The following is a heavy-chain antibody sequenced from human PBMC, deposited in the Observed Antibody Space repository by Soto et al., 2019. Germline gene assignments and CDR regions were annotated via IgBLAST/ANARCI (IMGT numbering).Heavy chain of an antibody. J-gene: IGHJ6*02. CDR2: ISYDGSNK. CDR1: GFTFSSYA. D-gene: IGHD6-13*01. CDR3: ARDLSRQLNYSYGMDV. Sequence: QVQLVESGGGVVQPGRSLRLSCAASGFTFSSYAMHWVRQAPGKGLEWVAVISYDGSNKYYADSVKGRFTISRDNSKNALYLQMISLRAEDTAVYYCARDLSRQLNYSYGMDVWGQGTTVTVSS. V-gene: IGHV3-30-3*01.